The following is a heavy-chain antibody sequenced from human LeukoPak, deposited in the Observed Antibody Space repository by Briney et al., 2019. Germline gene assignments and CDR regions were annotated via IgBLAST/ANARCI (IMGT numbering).Heavy chain of an antibody. CDR3: ARVIDYGSGSYYNFDY. CDR1: GYTFTSYD. CDR2: IIPIFGTA. Sequence: GASVKVSCKASGYTFTSYDISWVRQAPGQGLEWMGGIIPIFGTANYAQKFQGRVTITADESTSTAYMELSSLRSEDTAVYYCARVIDYGSGSYYNFDYWGQGTLVTVSS. D-gene: IGHD3-10*01. V-gene: IGHV1-69*13. J-gene: IGHJ4*02.